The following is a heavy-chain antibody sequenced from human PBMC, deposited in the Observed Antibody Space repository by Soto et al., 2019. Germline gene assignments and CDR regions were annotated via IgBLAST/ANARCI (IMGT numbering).Heavy chain of an antibody. CDR2: IDYNGVT. D-gene: IGHD2-15*01. Sequence: ETLSLTCPVSGGSIYRSGYYWGWIRQPPGRGLEWIGNIDYNGVTYSNPSLKSRVTISRDTSKNQFSLKLTSVTAADTALYYCGKVLVGATGHTDSDSWGPGTLVTVSS. J-gene: IGHJ4*02. CDR3: GKVLVGATGHTDSDS. CDR1: GGSIYRSGYY. V-gene: IGHV4-39*01.